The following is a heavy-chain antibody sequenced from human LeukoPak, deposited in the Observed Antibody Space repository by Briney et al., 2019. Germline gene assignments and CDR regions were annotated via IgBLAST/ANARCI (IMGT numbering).Heavy chain of an antibody. CDR2: IYYSGST. CDR3: ARVAAKTVDY. V-gene: IGHV4-39*07. CDR1: GGSIGRSSYY. D-gene: IGHD2-15*01. J-gene: IGHJ4*02. Sequence: SETLSLTCTVSGGSIGRSSYYWGWIRQPPGKGLEWIGSIYYSGSTDYNPPLKSRVTISVDMSKNQFSLKLSSVTAADTALYYCARVAAKTVDYWGQGTLVTVSS.